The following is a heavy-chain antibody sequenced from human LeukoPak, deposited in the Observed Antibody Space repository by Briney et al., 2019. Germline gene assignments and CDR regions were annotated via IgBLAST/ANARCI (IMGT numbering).Heavy chain of an antibody. V-gene: IGHV1-8*01. D-gene: IGHD1-26*01. J-gene: IGHJ4*02. CDR2: MNPNSGHT. Sequence: GASVKVSCKASGYTFTSHDVNWLRQATGQGLEWLGWMNPNSGHTGFAQKFQGRVTITADESTSTAYMELSSLRSEDTAVYYCAREVSGSYFWSYWGQGTLVTVSS. CDR1: GYTFTSHD. CDR3: AREVSGSYFWSY.